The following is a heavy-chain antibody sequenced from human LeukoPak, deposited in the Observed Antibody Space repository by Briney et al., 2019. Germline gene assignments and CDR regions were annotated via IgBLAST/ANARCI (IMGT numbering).Heavy chain of an antibody. V-gene: IGHV4-59*01. CDR1: GGSISSYY. CDR2: IYYSGST. CDR3: ARGSYSSSWYAYNWFDP. Sequence: SGTLSLTCTVSGGSISSYYWSWIRQPPGKGLEWIGYIYYSGSTNYNPSLKSRVTISVDTSKNQFSLKLSSVTAADTAVYYCARGSYSSSWYAYNWFDPWGQGTLVTVSS. J-gene: IGHJ5*02. D-gene: IGHD6-13*01.